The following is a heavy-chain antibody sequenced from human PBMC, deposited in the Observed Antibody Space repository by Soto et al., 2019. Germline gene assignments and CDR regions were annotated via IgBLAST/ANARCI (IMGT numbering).Heavy chain of an antibody. D-gene: IGHD2-21*01. J-gene: IGHJ4*02. CDR3: ARRCGAYFDY. CDR2: IYYSGST. Sequence: XXTLSLACTVCGGSIRRSSYYWGSIRQPPGKWLEGIGSIYYSGSTYYKPSLKSRVTISVDTSKNQFSLKLSSVTAADTAVYYCARRCGAYFDYWGQGTLVPVPQ. CDR1: GGSIRRSSYY. V-gene: IGHV4-39*01.